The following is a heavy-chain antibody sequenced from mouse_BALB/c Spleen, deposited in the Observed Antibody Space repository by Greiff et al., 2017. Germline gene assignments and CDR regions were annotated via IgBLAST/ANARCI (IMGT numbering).Heavy chain of an antibody. CDR1: GFTFSDYY. CDR3: ARGSDYYGYGNYFDY. CDR2: ISDGGSYT. J-gene: IGHJ2*01. V-gene: IGHV5-4*02. Sequence: DVKLVESGGGLVKPGGSLKLSCAASGFTFSDYYMYWVRQTPEKRLEWVATISDGGSYTYYPDSVKGRFTISRDNAKNNLYLQMSSLKSEDTAMYYCARGSDYYGYGNYFDYWGQGTTRTVSS. D-gene: IGHD2-2*01.